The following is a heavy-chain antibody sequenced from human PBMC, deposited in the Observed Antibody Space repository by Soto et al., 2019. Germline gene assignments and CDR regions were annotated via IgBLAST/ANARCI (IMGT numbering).Heavy chain of an antibody. V-gene: IGHV4-59*01. CDR3: AGGFYDSRGYSEAFDI. D-gene: IGHD3-22*01. Sequence: SETLSLTCTVSGGSISGDHWNWIRQPPGKGLEWIAYVSSSGSTKYNPSLKSRVTISIDTTKNQFSLRLSSVTAADTAVYYCAGGFYDSRGYSEAFDIWGQGTKVTVSS. J-gene: IGHJ3*02. CDR2: VSSSGST. CDR1: GGSISGDH.